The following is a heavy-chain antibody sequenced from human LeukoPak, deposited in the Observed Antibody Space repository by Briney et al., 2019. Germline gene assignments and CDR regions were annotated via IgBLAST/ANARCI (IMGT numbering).Heavy chain of an antibody. J-gene: IGHJ6*02. CDR3: ATVAKGWFGFYCGMDV. CDR1: GYTLTELS. Sequence: ASVKVSCKVSGYTLTELSMHWVRQAPGKGLEWMGGFDPEDGETIYAQKFQGRVTMTEDTSTDTAYMELSSLRSEDTAVYYCATVAKGWFGFYCGMDVRGQGTTVTVSS. D-gene: IGHD3-10*01. V-gene: IGHV1-24*01. CDR2: FDPEDGET.